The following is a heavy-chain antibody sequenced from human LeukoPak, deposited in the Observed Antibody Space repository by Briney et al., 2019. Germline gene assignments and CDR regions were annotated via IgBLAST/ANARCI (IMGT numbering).Heavy chain of an antibody. D-gene: IGHD3-10*01. V-gene: IGHV3-66*01. CDR3: AKGYYYYGSGSFYYFDY. CDR1: GFTVSSNY. Sequence: GGSLRLSCAASGFTVSSNYMSWVRQAPGKGLEWVSVIYSGGSTYYADSVKGRFTISRDNSKNTLYLQMNSLRAEDTAVYYCAKGYYYYGSGSFYYFDYWGQGTLVTVSS. J-gene: IGHJ4*02. CDR2: IYSGGST.